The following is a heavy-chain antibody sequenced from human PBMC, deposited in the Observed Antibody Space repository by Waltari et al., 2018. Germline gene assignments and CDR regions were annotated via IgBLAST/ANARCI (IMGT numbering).Heavy chain of an antibody. V-gene: IGHV3-7*04. CDR3: ARDPTRKFDY. CDR1: GFPFSSYW. CDR2: IKEDGGEE. J-gene: IGHJ4*02. Sequence: EVKLVESGGGLVQPGGSLRLSCAASGFPFSSYWMTWVRQAPGKGLEWVASIKEDGGEEYYVGSVKGRFTISRDNARNSLYLQMNSLRAEDTAVYYCARDPTRKFDYWGQGTLVTVSS.